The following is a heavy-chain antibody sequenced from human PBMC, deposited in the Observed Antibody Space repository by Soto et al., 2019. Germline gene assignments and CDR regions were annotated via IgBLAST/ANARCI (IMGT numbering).Heavy chain of an antibody. V-gene: IGHV3-33*01. CDR3: ASIAAAGLDYYYYYGMDV. D-gene: IGHD6-13*01. CDR2: IWYDGSNK. J-gene: IGHJ6*02. CDR1: GFTFSSYG. Sequence: GGSLRLSCAASGFTFSSYGMHRVRQAPGKGLEWVAVIWYDGSNKYYADSVKGRFTISRDNSKNTLYLQMNSLRAEDTAVYYCASIAAAGLDYYYYYGMDVWGQGTTVTVSS.